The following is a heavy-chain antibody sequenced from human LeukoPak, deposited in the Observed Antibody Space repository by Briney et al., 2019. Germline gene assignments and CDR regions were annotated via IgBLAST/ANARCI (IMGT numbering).Heavy chain of an antibody. CDR2: ISDSGRTI. D-gene: IGHD2-21*01. J-gene: IGHJ4*02. CDR1: GFTFSNYE. CDR3: ARVSYFGSAGFDY. V-gene: IGHV3-48*03. Sequence: GGSLRLSCGASGFTFSNYEMNWVRQAPGMGLEWVSCISDSGRTIYYADSVRGRFPISRDNAKNSLYLQMNSLRAEDTAVYYCARVSYFGSAGFDYWGQGTLVTVSS.